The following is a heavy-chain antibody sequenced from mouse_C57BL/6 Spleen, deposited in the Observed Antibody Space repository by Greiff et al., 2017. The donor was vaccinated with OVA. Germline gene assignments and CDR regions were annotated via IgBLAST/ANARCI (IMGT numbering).Heavy chain of an antibody. Sequence: EVQLVESGPGLVKPSQSLSLTCSVTGYSITSGYYWNWIRQFPGNKLEWMGYISYDGSNNYNPSLTNRISITRDTSKNQFFLKLNSVTTEDTATYYCARDKNYGSSSYYAMDYWGQGTSVTVSS. CDR3: ARDKNYGSSSYYAMDY. J-gene: IGHJ4*01. D-gene: IGHD1-1*01. CDR1: GYSITSGYY. CDR2: ISYDGSN. V-gene: IGHV3-6*01.